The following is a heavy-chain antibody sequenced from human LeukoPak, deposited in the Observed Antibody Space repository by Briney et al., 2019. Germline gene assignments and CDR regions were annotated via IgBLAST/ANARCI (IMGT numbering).Heavy chain of an antibody. Sequence: SVKVSCKASGGTFSSYAISWVRQAPGQGLEWMGGIIPIFRTPNYAQKFQGRVTITADDSTSTAYMDLSSLRSEDTAVYYCARGGSGSGNYYHPVSGGYWFDPWGQGTLVTVSS. CDR2: IIPIFRTP. CDR3: ARGGSGSGNYYHPVSGGYWFDP. D-gene: IGHD3-10*01. J-gene: IGHJ5*02. V-gene: IGHV1-69*13. CDR1: GGTFSSYA.